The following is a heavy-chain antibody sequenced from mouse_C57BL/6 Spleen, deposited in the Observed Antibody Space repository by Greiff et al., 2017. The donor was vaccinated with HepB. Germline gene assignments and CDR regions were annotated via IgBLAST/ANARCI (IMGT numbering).Heavy chain of an antibody. CDR1: GYTFTSYG. V-gene: IGHV1-81*01. Sequence: QVQLQQSGAELARPGASVKLSCKASGYTFTSYGISWVKQRTGQGLEWIGEIYPRSGNTYYNEKFKGKATLTADKSSSTAYMELRSLTSEDSAVYFCASWGYWGQGTTLTVSS. J-gene: IGHJ2*01. CDR3: ASWGY. CDR2: IYPRSGNT.